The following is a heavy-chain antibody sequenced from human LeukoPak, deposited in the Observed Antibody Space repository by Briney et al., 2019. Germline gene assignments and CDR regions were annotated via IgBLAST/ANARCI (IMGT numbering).Heavy chain of an antibody. J-gene: IGHJ6*03. Sequence: SETLSLTCAVYGGSFSGYYWSWIRQPPGKGLEWIGEINHSGSTNYNPSLKSRVTISVDTSKNQFSLKLSSVTAADTAVYYYASSPGPQVYYYYMDVWGKGTTVTVSS. CDR2: INHSGST. CDR1: GGSFSGYY. D-gene: IGHD7-27*01. CDR3: ASSPGPQVYYYYMDV. V-gene: IGHV4-34*01.